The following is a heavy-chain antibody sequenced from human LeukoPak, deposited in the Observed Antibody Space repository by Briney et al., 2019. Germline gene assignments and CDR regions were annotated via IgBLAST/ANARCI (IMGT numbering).Heavy chain of an antibody. Sequence: PGGSLRLSCSASGFTFSSYEMHWVRQAPGKGLVWVSRINSDGTSTAYADSVKGRFTISRDNAKNMLYLQMNSLRVDDTAVYYCVRGAPFDYWGQGTLVAVSS. D-gene: IGHD1-26*01. J-gene: IGHJ4*02. CDR2: INSDGTST. CDR1: GFTFSSYE. CDR3: VRGAPFDY. V-gene: IGHV3-74*01.